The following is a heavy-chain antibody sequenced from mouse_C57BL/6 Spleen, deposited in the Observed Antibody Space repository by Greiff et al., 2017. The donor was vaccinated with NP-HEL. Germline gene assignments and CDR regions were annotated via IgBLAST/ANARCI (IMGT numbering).Heavy chain of an antibody. CDR2: IDPETGGT. V-gene: IGHV1-15*01. CDR1: GYTSTDYE. CDR3: TRCTTTVVAPFDY. J-gene: IGHJ2*01. D-gene: IGHD1-1*01. Sequence: VQRVESGAELVRPGASVTLSCKASGYTSTDYEMHWVKQTPVHGLEWIGAIDPETGGTAYNQKFKGKAILTADKSSSTAYMELRSLTSEDSAVYYCTRCTTTVVAPFDYWGQGTTLTVSS.